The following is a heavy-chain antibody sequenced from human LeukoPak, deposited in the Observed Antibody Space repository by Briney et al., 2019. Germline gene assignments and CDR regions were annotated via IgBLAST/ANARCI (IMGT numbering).Heavy chain of an antibody. D-gene: IGHD3-3*01. Sequence: PGGSLRLSCAASGFTFSSYAMHWVRQAPGKGLEWVAVISYDGSNKYYAYSVNGRFTIYRDNSKNTLYLQMNSLRVEDTAVYYCARVFKPSLTVFIIRGAFDIWGQGTMVTVSS. CDR3: ARVFKPSLTVFIIRGAFDI. J-gene: IGHJ3*02. CDR1: GFTFSSYA. V-gene: IGHV3-30-3*01. CDR2: ISYDGSNK.